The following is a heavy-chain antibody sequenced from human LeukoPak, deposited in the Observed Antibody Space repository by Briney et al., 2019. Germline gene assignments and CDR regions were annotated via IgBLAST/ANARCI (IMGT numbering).Heavy chain of an antibody. CDR2: INPSGGST. Sequence: VASVKVSCKASGYTFTSYYMRWVRQAPGQGLEWMGIINPSGGSTSYAQKFQGRVTMTRDTSTSTVYMELSSLRSEDTAVYYCARAQRGGYEDHWGQGTLVTVSS. CDR3: ARAQRGGYEDH. D-gene: IGHD2-15*01. CDR1: GYTFTSYY. V-gene: IGHV1-46*01. J-gene: IGHJ4*02.